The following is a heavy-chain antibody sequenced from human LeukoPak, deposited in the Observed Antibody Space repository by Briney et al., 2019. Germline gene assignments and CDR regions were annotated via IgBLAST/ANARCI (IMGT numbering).Heavy chain of an antibody. CDR2: IYYSGST. D-gene: IGHD3-10*01. Sequence: PSETLSLTCTVSGGSISSGDYYWSWIRQPPGKGLEWIGYIYYSGSTYYNPSLKSRLTILVDTSKNQFSLSLTSVTAADTALYYCVHFYGSGTYPYYFDYWGQGILVTVSS. V-gene: IGHV4-30-4*01. J-gene: IGHJ4*02. CDR1: GGSISSGDYY. CDR3: VHFYGSGTYPYYFDY.